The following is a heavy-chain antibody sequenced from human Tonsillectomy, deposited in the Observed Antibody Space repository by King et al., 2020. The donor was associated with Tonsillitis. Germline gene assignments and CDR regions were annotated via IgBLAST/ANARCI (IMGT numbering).Heavy chain of an antibody. CDR1: GDSITSNSYY. CDR2: IYTSGST. Sequence: VPLQESGPGLVKPSQTLSLTCSVSGDSITSNSYYWSWIRQPAGKGLEWIGQIYTSGSTNYNPSLKSRVTVSVDTSKNQFSLKLSSVTAADTAVYYCAREVLYDYVWGSYRPTYFDYWGQGTLVTVSS. J-gene: IGHJ4*02. V-gene: IGHV4-61*02. D-gene: IGHD3-16*02. CDR3: AREVLYDYVWGSYRPTYFDY.